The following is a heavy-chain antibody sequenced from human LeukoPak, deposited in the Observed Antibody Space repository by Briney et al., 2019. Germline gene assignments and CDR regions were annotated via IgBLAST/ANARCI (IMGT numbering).Heavy chain of an antibody. V-gene: IGHV3-7*01. CDR2: IKQDGSEK. CDR1: GFTFSSHW. J-gene: IGHJ5*02. Sequence: GGSLRLSCAASGFTFSSHWMTWVRQAPGKGLEWVANIKQDGSEKYYVDSVKGRFIISRDNAKNSLYVQMNSLRAEDTGVYYCARGPPLFDPWGQGTLVAVSS. CDR3: ARGPPLFDP.